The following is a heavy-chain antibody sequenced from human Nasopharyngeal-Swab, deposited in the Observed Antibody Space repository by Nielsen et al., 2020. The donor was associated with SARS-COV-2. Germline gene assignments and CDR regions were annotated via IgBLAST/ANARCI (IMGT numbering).Heavy chain of an antibody. V-gene: IGHV3-66*01. D-gene: IGHD6-13*01. CDR1: GFTVSSDN. CDR3: ARDHLPIAAAGTNYFDY. J-gene: IGHJ4*02. Sequence: GGSLRLSCTASGFTVSSDNMSWVRQAPGKGLEWVSVIYSGGGTYYADSVKGRFTISRDNSKNTVYLQMRRLRDEDTAVYYCARDHLPIAAAGTNYFDYWGQGTLVTVSS. CDR2: IYSGGGT.